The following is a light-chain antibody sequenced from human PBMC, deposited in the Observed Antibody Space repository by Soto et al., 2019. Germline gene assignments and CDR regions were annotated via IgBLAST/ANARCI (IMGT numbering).Light chain of an antibody. V-gene: IGKV3-15*01. J-gene: IGKJ2*01. CDR3: QQYKNWPQYT. CDR2: GAS. Sequence: EIVMTQSPATLSVSPGERATLSCRASQSVSSNLAWYQQKPGQAPRLLIYGASTRATGIPARFSGSGSRTDFPHTISRLESEDFAVYYCQQYKNWPQYTLGQGTKLEIK. CDR1: QSVSSN.